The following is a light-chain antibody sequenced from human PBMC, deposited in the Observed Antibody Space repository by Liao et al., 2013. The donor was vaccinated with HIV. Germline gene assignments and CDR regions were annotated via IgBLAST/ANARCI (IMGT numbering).Light chain of an antibody. CDR3: QVWDTSTVT. CDR2: QDV. Sequence: SYELTQPPSVSVSPGQTATIACSGDNLGDKYASWYQQKPGQSPVMVIYQDVQRPSGIPERFSGSNFGNTATLTISGTQAVDEADYYCQVWDTSTVTFGRGTKLTVL. J-gene: IGLJ2*01. CDR1: NLGDKY. V-gene: IGLV3-1*01.